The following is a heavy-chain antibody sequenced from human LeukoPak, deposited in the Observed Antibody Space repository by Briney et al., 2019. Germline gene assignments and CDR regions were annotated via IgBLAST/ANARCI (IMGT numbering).Heavy chain of an antibody. CDR1: GYTFTLYG. V-gene: IGHV1-18*04. J-gene: IGHJ4*02. Sequence: ASVQVSCKTSGYTFTLYGVAWVRQAPGEGLEWGLWSSGNNGNTRYAQKFQGRVTLTTDTTTSTGYMKLRSLRSDDTAVYYCARGVSLGDLYYWGQGTLVSVTS. CDR2: SSGNNGNT. CDR3: ARGVSLGDLYY. D-gene: IGHD3-16*01.